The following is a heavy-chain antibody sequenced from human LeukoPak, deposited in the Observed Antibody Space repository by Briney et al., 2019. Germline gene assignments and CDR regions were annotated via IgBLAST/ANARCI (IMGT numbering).Heavy chain of an antibody. CDR2: MNPNSGNT. J-gene: IGHJ4*01. CDR1: GYTFTSYD. Sequence: ASVKVSCKASGYTFTSYDINWVRQATGQGLEWMGWMNPNSGNTGYAQKFQGRVTVTRNTSISTAYMELSSLRSEAADVYYCAFRGTIFGVVITTTSVYWGQGTLVTVSS. V-gene: IGHV1-8*01. D-gene: IGHD3-3*01. CDR3: AFRGTIFGVVITTTSVY.